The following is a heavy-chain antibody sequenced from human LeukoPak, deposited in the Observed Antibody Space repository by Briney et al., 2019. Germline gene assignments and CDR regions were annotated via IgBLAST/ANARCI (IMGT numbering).Heavy chain of an antibody. D-gene: IGHD3-22*01. CDR2: INWNGGST. CDR3: ARVSGLGSYYDSSGYPDY. CDR1: GFTFDDYG. Sequence: PRGSLRLSCAASGFTFDDYGMSWVRQAPGKGLEWVSGINWNGGSTGYADSVKGRFTISRDNAKNSLYLQMNSLRAEDTALYYCARVSGLGSYYDSSGYPDYWGQGTLVTVSS. V-gene: IGHV3-20*04. J-gene: IGHJ4*02.